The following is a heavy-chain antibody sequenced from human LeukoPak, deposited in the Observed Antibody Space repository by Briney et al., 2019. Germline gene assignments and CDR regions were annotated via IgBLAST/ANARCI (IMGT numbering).Heavy chain of an antibody. V-gene: IGHV3-48*03. CDR3: ARGDPHADL. Sequence: GGSLRLSCAASGFDLNTYEMNWVRQAPGKGLEWIADITISGHTKNYADSVKGRFIISRNNARTSLYLQMNSLRVEDTGVYYCARGDPHADLWGQGTLVTVSS. CDR2: ITISGHTK. J-gene: IGHJ5*02. CDR1: GFDLNTYE.